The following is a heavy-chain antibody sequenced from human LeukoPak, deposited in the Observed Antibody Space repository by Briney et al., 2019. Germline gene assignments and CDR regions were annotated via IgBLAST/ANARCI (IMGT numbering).Heavy chain of an antibody. CDR3: AREIRLLTGYPAYYFDY. CDR1: GFTVSSNY. CDR2: IYSGGST. J-gene: IGHJ4*02. Sequence: PGGSLRLSCAASGFTVSSNYMSWVRQAPGKGLEWVSVIYSGGSTYYADSVKGRFTISRDNSRNTLYLQMNSLRAEDTAVYYCAREIRLLTGYPAYYFDYGGQGTLVTVSS. V-gene: IGHV3-66*02. D-gene: IGHD3-9*01.